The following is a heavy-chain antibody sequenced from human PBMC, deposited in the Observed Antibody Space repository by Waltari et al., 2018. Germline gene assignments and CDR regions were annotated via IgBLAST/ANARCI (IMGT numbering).Heavy chain of an antibody. D-gene: IGHD3-22*01. J-gene: IGHJ4*02. Sequence: QVQLQESGPGLVKPSETLSLTCTVSGCSISSYYWSWIRQPAGKGLEWIGRIYTSGSTNYNPSLKSRVTMSVDTSKNQFSLKLSSVTAADTAVYYCARSISSGYYPIYFDYWGQGTLVTVSS. CDR2: IYTSGST. CDR3: ARSISSGYYPIYFDY. V-gene: IGHV4-4*07. CDR1: GCSISSYY.